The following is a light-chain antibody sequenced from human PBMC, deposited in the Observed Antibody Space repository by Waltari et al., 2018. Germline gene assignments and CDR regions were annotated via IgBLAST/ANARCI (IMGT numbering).Light chain of an antibody. V-gene: IGKV1-12*01. CDR3: LQVDSFPRT. J-gene: IGKJ1*01. CDR2: DAS. CDR1: QGISSR. Sequence: DIQMSQSPSSVSASVGDRVTLTCRASQGISSRLAWYQQKPGKAPQLLISDASSLRSGVPSRFSGSGSGTDFTLTISSLQPEDFATYYCLQVDSFPRTFGQGTKVEVK.